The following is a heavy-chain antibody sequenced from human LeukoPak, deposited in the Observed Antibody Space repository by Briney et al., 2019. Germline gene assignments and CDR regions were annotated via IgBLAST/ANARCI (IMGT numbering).Heavy chain of an antibody. V-gene: IGHV3-7*01. CDR1: GFTFSTYW. CDR2: IQQDGNEK. J-gene: IGHJ4*02. Sequence: GGSLRLSCAASGFTFSTYWMSWVRQAPGKGLEWVANIQQDGNEKYYVDSVKGRFTISRDNAKNSLYLQMSSLRPEDTAVYYCARDSSSWYDSGRGNFDYWGQGTLVTVSS. D-gene: IGHD6-13*01. CDR3: ARDSSSWYDSGRGNFDY.